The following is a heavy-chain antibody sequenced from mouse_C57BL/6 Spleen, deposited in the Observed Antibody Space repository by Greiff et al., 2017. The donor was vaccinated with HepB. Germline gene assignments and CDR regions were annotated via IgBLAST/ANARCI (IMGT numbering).Heavy chain of an antibody. J-gene: IGHJ4*01. CDR1: GYTFTDYN. CDR3: ARTLRDGTAMDY. D-gene: IGHD2-3*01. V-gene: IGHV1-18*01. Sequence: VQLKQSGPELVKPGASVKIPCKASGYTFTDYNMDWVKQRPGKSLEWIGDINPNNGGTIYNQKFKGKATLTVDKSSSTAYMELRSLTAEDTAVYYCARTLRDGTAMDYWGQGTSVTVSS. CDR2: INPNNGGT.